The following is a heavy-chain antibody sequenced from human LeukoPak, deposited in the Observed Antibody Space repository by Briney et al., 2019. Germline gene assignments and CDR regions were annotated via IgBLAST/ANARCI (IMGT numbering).Heavy chain of an antibody. J-gene: IGHJ6*02. D-gene: IGHD3-10*01. CDR1: GYTFTSYS. Sequence: ASVKVSCKASGYTFTSYSMHWLRQAPGQGLEWMGIINPSGDSTSNAQKFQGRVTMTRDTSTSTVYMELSSLRSEDTAVYYCARYYYGSGSRYYYYGMDVWGQGTTVTVSS. V-gene: IGHV1-46*01. CDR3: ARYYYGSGSRYYYYGMDV. CDR2: INPSGDST.